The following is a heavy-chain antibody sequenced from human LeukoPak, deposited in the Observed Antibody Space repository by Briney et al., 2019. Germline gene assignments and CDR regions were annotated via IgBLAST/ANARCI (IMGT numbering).Heavy chain of an antibody. V-gene: IGHV4-31*03. Sequence: PSETLSLTCTVSGGSISSGGYYWSWIRQHPGKGLEWIGYIYYSGSTYYNPSLKSRVTISVDTSKNQFSLKLSSVTAADTAVYYCARDPGRGGLTTVTTGGDYWGQGTLVTVSS. CDR2: IYYSGST. CDR3: ARDPGRGGLTTVTTGGDY. CDR1: GGSISSGGYY. J-gene: IGHJ4*02. D-gene: IGHD4-17*01.